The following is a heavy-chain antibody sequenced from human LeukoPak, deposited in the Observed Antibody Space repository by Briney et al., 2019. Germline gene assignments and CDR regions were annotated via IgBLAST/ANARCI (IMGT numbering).Heavy chain of an antibody. J-gene: IGHJ2*01. CDR2: IYYSGST. V-gene: IGHV4-59*08. Sequence: SETLSLTCTVSGGSISSYYWSWIRQAPGKGLEWIGYIYYSGSTNYNPSLKSRVTISVDTSKNQFSLKLSSVTAADTAVYYCARGILGYCSSTSCWPYWYFDLWGRGTLVTVSS. D-gene: IGHD2-2*01. CDR3: ARGILGYCSSTSCWPYWYFDL. CDR1: GGSISSYY.